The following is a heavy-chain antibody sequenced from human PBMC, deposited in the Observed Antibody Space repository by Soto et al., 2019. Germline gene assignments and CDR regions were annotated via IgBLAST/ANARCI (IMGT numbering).Heavy chain of an antibody. D-gene: IGHD1-26*01. J-gene: IGHJ6*02. CDR3: ARFQRPVGATIEYGMDV. CDR2: ISSSSSYT. V-gene: IGHV3-11*06. CDR1: GFTFSDYY. Sequence: QVQLVESGGGLVKPGGSLRLSCAASGFTFSDYYMSWIRQAPGKGLEWVSYISSSSSYTNYADSVKGRFTISRDNAKNSLSLQMNSLRAEDTAVYYCARFQRPVGATIEYGMDVWGQGTTVTVSS.